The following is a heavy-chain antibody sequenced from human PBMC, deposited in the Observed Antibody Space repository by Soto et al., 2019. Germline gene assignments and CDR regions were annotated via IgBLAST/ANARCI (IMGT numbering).Heavy chain of an antibody. CDR2: IDPSDSYT. V-gene: IGHV5-10-1*01. CDR1: GYSFTSYW. D-gene: IGHD6-19*01. Sequence: GESLKISCKGSGYSFTSYWISWVRQMPGKGLEWMGRIDPSDSYTNYSPSFQGHVTISADKSISTAYLQWSSLKASDTAMYYCARHGISFGIAVAGGEVDVYYFDYWGQGTLVTVSS. CDR3: ARHGISFGIAVAGGEVDVYYFDY. J-gene: IGHJ4*02.